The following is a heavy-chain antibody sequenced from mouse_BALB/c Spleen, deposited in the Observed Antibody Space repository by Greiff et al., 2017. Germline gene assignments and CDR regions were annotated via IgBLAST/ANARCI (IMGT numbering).Heavy chain of an antibody. J-gene: IGHJ3*01. CDR1: GYAFTNYL. Sequence: VKLMESGAELVRPGTSVKVSCKASGYAFTNYLIEWVKQRPGQGLEWIGVINPGSGGTNYNEKFKGKATLTADKSSSTAYMQLSSLTSDDSAVYFCASYDYDAWFAYWGQGTLVTVSA. D-gene: IGHD2-4*01. CDR3: ASYDYDAWFAY. CDR2: INPGSGGT. V-gene: IGHV1-54*01.